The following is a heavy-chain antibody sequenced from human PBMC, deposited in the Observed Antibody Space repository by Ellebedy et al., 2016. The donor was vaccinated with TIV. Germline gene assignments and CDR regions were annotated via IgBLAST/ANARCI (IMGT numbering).Heavy chain of an antibody. V-gene: IGHV4-34*01. D-gene: IGHD6-19*01. CDR3: ARDRGGQWLESPFDY. CDR2: INHSGST. CDR1: GGSFSGYY. Sequence: GSLRLSXAVYGGSFSGYYWSWIRQPPGKGLEWIGEINHSGSTNYNPSLKSRVTISVDTSKNQFSLKLSSVTAADTAVYYCARDRGGQWLESPFDYWGQGTLVTVSS. J-gene: IGHJ4*02.